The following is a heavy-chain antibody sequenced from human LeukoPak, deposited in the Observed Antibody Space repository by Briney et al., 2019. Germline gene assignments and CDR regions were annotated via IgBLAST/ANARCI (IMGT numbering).Heavy chain of an antibody. Sequence: GGSLRLSCAASGFTFSDYAMHWVRQAPGKGLEWVAVISYNGDNKFFADSVKGRFTISRDNSKNTLYLQMNSLRAEDTALYYCAKGRGYELPLDNWGQGTLVTVSS. D-gene: IGHD5-12*01. CDR3: AKGRGYELPLDN. CDR2: ISYNGDNK. J-gene: IGHJ4*02. V-gene: IGHV3-30-3*01. CDR1: GFTFSDYA.